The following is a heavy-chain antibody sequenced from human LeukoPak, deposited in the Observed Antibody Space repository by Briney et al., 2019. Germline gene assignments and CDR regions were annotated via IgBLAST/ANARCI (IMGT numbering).Heavy chain of an antibody. J-gene: IGHJ6*03. CDR2: IYITGST. Sequence: SETLSLTCTVSDGSIINYYWSWIRQSAGTGLEWVGRIYITGSTNYNPSLQSRLSMSVDTSKNQFSLRLTSVSAADTAVYYCARLKYYDSTGYSPGYYMDVWGKGITVTVSS. CDR3: ARLKYYDSTGYSPGYYMDV. D-gene: IGHD3-22*01. CDR1: DGSIINYY. V-gene: IGHV4-4*07.